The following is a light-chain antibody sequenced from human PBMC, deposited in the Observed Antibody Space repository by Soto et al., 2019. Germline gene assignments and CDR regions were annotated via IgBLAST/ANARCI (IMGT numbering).Light chain of an antibody. Sequence: QSALTQPASVSGSPGQSITISCTGTSSDVGGYNYVSWFQQHPGKAPKLMIYDVSNRPSGVSIRFSGSKSGSTASLTISGLQAEDEADYYCSSYTSSSTPHVFGTGTKLTVL. CDR1: SSDVGGYNY. CDR3: SSYTSSSTPHV. V-gene: IGLV2-14*03. CDR2: DVS. J-gene: IGLJ1*01.